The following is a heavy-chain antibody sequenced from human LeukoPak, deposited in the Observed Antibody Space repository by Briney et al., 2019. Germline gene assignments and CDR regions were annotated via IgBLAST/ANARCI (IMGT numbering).Heavy chain of an antibody. CDR2: EDWDGDQ. D-gene: IGHD1-26*01. V-gene: IGHV2-70*04. J-gene: IGHJ4*02. CDR3: ARLGCSGRASYTSWRGLYY. CDR1: GISLTATR. Sequence: SGPALVQPTEARTLTCTLSGISLTATRVTWFRQPPGKALEWLGREDWDGDQYYSPTLETSLTVSLDTSKIQVALTLTYVNPLDSATYYCARLGCSGRASYTSWRGLYYWGQGLLVTVFS.